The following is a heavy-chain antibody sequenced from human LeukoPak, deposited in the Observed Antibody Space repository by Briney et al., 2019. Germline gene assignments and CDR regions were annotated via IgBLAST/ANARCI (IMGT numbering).Heavy chain of an antibody. Sequence: SVKVSFKASVGTFSIYAISWVRQAPGQGLEWMGRIIPILGIANYAQKFQGRVTITADKSTSTAYMELSSLRSEDTAVYYCARPYSGYDFGNWGQGTLVTVSS. V-gene: IGHV1-69*04. D-gene: IGHD5-12*01. CDR1: VGTFSIYA. CDR3: ARPYSGYDFGN. J-gene: IGHJ4*02. CDR2: IIPILGIA.